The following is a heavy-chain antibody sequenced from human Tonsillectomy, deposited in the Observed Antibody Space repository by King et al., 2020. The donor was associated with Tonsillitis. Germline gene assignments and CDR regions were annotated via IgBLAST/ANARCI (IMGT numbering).Heavy chain of an antibody. CDR3: AKTSYSSSFGMDV. CDR1: GFTFSNYA. V-gene: IGHV3-23*04. CDR2: ISGSDGST. D-gene: IGHD6-6*01. Sequence: VQLVGSGGGLVQPGGSLRLSCAASGFTFSNYAMSWVRQAPGKGLEWVSAISGSDGSTYYADSVKGRFTISRDNSKNTLYLQMDSLRAEDTAVYYCAKTSYSSSFGMDVWGQGTTVTVSS. J-gene: IGHJ6*02.